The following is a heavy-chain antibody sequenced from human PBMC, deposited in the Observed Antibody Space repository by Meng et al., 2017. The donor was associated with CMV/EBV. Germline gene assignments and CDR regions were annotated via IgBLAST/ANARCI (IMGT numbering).Heavy chain of an antibody. CDR2: ISSSSSYI. J-gene: IGHJ6*02. V-gene: IGHV3-21*01. Sequence: ETLSLTCAASGFTFSSYSMNWVRQAPGKGLEWVSSISSSSSYIYYADSVKGRFTISRDNAKNSLYLQMNSLRAEDTAVYYCARGELDPHCSSTSCYDYYYGMDVWGQGTTVTVSS. CDR3: ARGELDPHCSSTSCYDYYYGMDV. D-gene: IGHD2-2*01. CDR1: GFTFSSYS.